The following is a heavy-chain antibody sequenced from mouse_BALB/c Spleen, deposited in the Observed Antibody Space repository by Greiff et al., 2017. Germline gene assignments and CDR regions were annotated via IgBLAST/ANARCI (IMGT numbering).Heavy chain of an antibody. V-gene: IGHV1S29*02. CDR2: INPYNGAT. CDR1: GYTFTDYN. D-gene: IGHD2-4*01. J-gene: IGHJ3*01. CDR3: ARAGADYDYDERFAY. Sequence: EVQLQQSGPELVKPGASVKISCKASGYTFTDYNMHWVKQSHGKSLEWIGRINPYNGATSYNQNFKDKASLTVDKSSSTAYMELHSLTSEDSAVYYCARAGADYDYDERFAYWGQGTLVTVSA.